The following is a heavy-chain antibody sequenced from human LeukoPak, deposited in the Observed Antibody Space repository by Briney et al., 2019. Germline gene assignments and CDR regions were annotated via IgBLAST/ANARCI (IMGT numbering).Heavy chain of an antibody. J-gene: IGHJ5*02. V-gene: IGHV1-18*01. Sequence: ASVTVSCKASGYTFTSYGISWVRQAPGQGLEWMGWISAYNGNTNYAQKLQGRVTMTTDTSTSTAYMELRSLRSDDTAVYYCARGRSAAAEIKDNWFDPWGQGTLVTVSS. CDR3: ARGRSAAAEIKDNWFDP. CDR2: ISAYNGNT. D-gene: IGHD6-13*01. CDR1: GYTFTSYG.